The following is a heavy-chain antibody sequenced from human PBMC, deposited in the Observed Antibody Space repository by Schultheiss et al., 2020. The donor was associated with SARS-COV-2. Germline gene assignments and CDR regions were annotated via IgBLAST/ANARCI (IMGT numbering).Heavy chain of an antibody. V-gene: IGHV3-30*03. CDR2: ISYDGSNK. CDR1: GFTFSSYW. Sequence: GGSLRLSCAASGFTFSSYWMSWVRQAPGKGLEWVAVISYDGSNKYYADSVKGRFTISRDNSKNTLYLQMNSLRAEDTAVYYCARERWGYCSSTSCYPYGMDVWGQGTTVTVSS. D-gene: IGHD2-2*01. J-gene: IGHJ6*02. CDR3: ARERWGYCSSTSCYPYGMDV.